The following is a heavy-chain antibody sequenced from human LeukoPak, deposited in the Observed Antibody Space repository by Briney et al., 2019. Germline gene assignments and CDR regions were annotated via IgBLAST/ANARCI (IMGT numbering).Heavy chain of an antibody. D-gene: IGHD6-19*01. CDR2: ISSSSSYI. J-gene: IGHJ4*02. Sequence: PGGPLRLSCAASGFTLSTYTMNWVRQAPGKGLEWVSSISSSSSYIYYADSVKGRFTISRDNAKNSLYLQMNSLRAEDTAIYYCARSILAGTGGFDYWGQGSLITVSS. CDR1: GFTLSTYT. V-gene: IGHV3-21*01. CDR3: ARSILAGTGGFDY.